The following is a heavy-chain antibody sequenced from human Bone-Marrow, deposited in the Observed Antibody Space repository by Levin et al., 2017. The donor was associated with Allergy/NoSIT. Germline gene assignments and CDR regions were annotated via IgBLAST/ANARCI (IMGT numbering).Heavy chain of an antibody. D-gene: IGHD3-16*01. CDR3: ASWAMFYYDGSDLDYCYYGMDV. CDR2: ISSGSSHI. Sequence: GGSLRLSCAASGLSFSNYDMNWVRQAPGKGLEWVSSISSGSSHIDYADSVKGRFTISRDNAKNSLYLQMNSLRLEDTAVYFCASWAMFYYDGSDLDYCYYGMDVWGQGTTVTVSS. J-gene: IGHJ6*02. V-gene: IGHV3-21*06. CDR1: GLSFSNYD.